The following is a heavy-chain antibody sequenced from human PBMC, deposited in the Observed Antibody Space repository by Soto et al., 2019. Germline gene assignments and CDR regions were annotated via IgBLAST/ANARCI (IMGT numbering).Heavy chain of an antibody. J-gene: IGHJ5*02. CDR3: AKVDTIVRGVKGSWFDP. V-gene: IGHV4-4*02. Sequence: QVQLQESGPGLVKPSGTRSLTCAVSSSSISSSNWWSWVRQPPVKGLEWVGDIYHRGSTNHNPSRKDRVTISVDNSKNHFSLMLSAGTAVDTVVYYCAKVDTIVRGVKGSWFDPWGQGTLVTVSS. CDR2: IYHRGST. D-gene: IGHD3-10*01. CDR1: SSSISSSNW.